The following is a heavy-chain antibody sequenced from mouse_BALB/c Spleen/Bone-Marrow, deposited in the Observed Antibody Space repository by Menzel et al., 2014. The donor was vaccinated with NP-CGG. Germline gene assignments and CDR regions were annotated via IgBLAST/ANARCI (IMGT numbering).Heavy chain of an antibody. J-gene: IGHJ2*01. V-gene: IGHV3-2*02. CDR1: GYSITSDYA. Sequence: ESGPGLVKPSQSLSLTCTVTGYSITSDYAWNWIRQFPGNKLEWMGYISYSGSTSYNPSLKSRISITRDTSKNQFFLQLNSVTTEDTATYYCVRGAYYGTGYFDYWGQGTTLTVSS. CDR3: VRGAYYGTGYFDY. CDR2: ISYSGST. D-gene: IGHD1-1*01.